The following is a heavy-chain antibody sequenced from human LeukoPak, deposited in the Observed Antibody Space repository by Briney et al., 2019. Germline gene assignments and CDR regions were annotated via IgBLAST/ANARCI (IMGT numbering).Heavy chain of an antibody. CDR2: IIPFFGTS. CDR1: GGTFSGHA. V-gene: IGHV1-69*05. Sequence: ASVKVSCKASGGTFSGHAFSWVRQAPGQGLEWMGGIIPFFGTSNYAQKFQGRFTITTDESTSTAYMELSSLRSEDTAVFYCVTWGTVTVTKGYNAFDIWGQGTMVTVSS. D-gene: IGHD4-17*01. CDR3: VTWGTVTVTKGYNAFDI. J-gene: IGHJ3*02.